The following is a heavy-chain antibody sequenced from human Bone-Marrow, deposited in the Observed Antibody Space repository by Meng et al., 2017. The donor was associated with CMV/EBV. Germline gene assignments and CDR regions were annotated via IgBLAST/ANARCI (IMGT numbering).Heavy chain of an antibody. Sequence: ASVKVSCKASGYTFTSYGISWVRQAPGQGLEWMGWISAYNGNTNYAQKLQGRVTMTTDTSTSTAYMELRSLRSDDTAVYYCARGSLGPGPDYYYGMDVWGQGTTVTVSS. CDR2: ISAYNGNT. V-gene: IGHV1-18*01. CDR3: ARGSLGPGPDYYYGMDV. D-gene: IGHD1-26*01. J-gene: IGHJ6*02. CDR1: GYTFTSYG.